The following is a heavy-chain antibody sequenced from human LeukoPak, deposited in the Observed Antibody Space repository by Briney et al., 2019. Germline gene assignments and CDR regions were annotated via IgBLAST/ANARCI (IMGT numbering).Heavy chain of an antibody. D-gene: IGHD4-17*01. J-gene: IGHJ4*02. V-gene: IGHV1-2*02. Sequence: GASVKVSCKASGYTITGYYMHWVRQAPGQGLEWMGWINPDSGDTKYAQKFQGRVTMTEDTSTDTAYMELSSLRSEDTAVYYCATRSWTTVTGFDYWGQGTLVTVSS. CDR2: INPDSGDT. CDR1: GYTITGYY. CDR3: ATRSWTTVTGFDY.